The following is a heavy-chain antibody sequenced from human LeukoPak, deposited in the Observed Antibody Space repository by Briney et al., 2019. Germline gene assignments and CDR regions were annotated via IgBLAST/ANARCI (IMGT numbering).Heavy chain of an antibody. Sequence: ASVKVSCKVSGKTLSDLSIHWLRQPPGKGLEWLGGSDPEDGERIYAQMFQGRVTMTEDTSIDTAYMELSSLRSEDTAVYYCVTGFTAMAVDYFDYWGQGTLVTVSP. V-gene: IGHV1-24*01. J-gene: IGHJ4*02. CDR2: SDPEDGER. D-gene: IGHD5-18*01. CDR1: GKTLSDLS. CDR3: VTGFTAMAVDYFDY.